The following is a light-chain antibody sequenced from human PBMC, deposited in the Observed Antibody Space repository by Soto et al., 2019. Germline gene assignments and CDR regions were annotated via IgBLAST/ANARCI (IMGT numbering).Light chain of an antibody. J-gene: IGLJ2*01. CDR2: EGS. CDR3: CSYAAGSTFV. Sequence: QSALTQPASVSGSPGQSITISCTGTSSDVGSYNLVSWHQQHPGKAPKLMIYEGSKRPSGVSHRFSGSKSGNTASLTISGLQAEDEADYSCCSYAAGSTFVFGGGTKLTVL. V-gene: IGLV2-23*01. CDR1: SSDVGSYNL.